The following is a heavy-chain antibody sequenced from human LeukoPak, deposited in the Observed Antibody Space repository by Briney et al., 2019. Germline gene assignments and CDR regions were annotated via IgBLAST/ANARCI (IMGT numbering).Heavy chain of an antibody. CDR2: IHTSGNT. Sequence: SETLSLTCTVSGGSFSSGNFYWPWLRQPAGTQLEWIGRIHTSGNTNHNPSLWSRVTISTDTSKNQFSLTLNFVTAADTAVYYCARDRGGDSFDIWGQGTTVTVSS. D-gene: IGHD2-21*01. CDR3: ARDRGGDSFDI. J-gene: IGHJ3*02. CDR1: GGSFSSGNFY. V-gene: IGHV4-61*02.